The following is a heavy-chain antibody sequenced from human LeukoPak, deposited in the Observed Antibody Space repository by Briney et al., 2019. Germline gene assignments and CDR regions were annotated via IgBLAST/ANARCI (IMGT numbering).Heavy chain of an antibody. CDR2: IKQDGSEK. J-gene: IGHJ3*02. Sequence: PGGSLRLSCAASGFTFSTYRMSWVRQAPGKGLEWVANIKQDGSEKHYVDSVKGRFTISRDNAKNSLYLQMSSLRAEDTAVYYCARGGRIVGATYAFDIWGRGTMVTVSS. V-gene: IGHV3-7*01. D-gene: IGHD1-26*01. CDR1: GFTFSTYR. CDR3: ARGGRIVGATYAFDI.